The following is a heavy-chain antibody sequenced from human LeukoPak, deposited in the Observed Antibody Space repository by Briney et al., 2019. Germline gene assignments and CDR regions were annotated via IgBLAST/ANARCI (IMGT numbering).Heavy chain of an antibody. J-gene: IGHJ6*03. Sequence: GGSLRLSCAASGFTFRTYAVNWVRPAPGKGLEWVSDIVVIGSTYYADSVKGRFTFSRDNSKNWMYLQINSLRGETTAVYYCATALLRASTYMDVWGKGTTVTVSS. D-gene: IGHD1-1*01. CDR2: IVVIGST. CDR3: ATALLRASTYMDV. CDR1: GFTFRTYA. V-gene: IGHV3-23*01.